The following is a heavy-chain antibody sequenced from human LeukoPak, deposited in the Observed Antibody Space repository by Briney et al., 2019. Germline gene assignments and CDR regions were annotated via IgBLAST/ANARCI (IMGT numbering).Heavy chain of an antibody. D-gene: IGHD2-15*01. V-gene: IGHV1-69*13. CDR2: IIPIFGTA. J-gene: IGHJ4*02. CDR3: ARSSVVVVAATNHFDY. CDR1: GYTFTGYY. Sequence: ASVTVSCKASGYTFTGYYMHWVRQAPGQGLEWMGGIIPIFGTANYAQKFQGRVTITADESTSTAYMELSSLRSEDTAVYYCARSSVVVVAATNHFDYWGQGTLVTVSS.